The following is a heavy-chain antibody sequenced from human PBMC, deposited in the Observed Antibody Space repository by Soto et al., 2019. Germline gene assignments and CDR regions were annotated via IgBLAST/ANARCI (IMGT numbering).Heavy chain of an antibody. J-gene: IGHJ6*02. CDR2: IIPSFATG. CDR1: GGTFGNSA. Sequence: GASVKVSCKASGGTFGNSAISWVRQAPGQGLEWMGGIIPSFATGNSAPEFQGRLTITADKSTTTAYMELSSLRSEDTAVYCRARSYYGSGSYWFYGMDVWGQGTTVTVSS. D-gene: IGHD3-10*01. CDR3: ARSYYGSGSYWFYGMDV. V-gene: IGHV1-69*06.